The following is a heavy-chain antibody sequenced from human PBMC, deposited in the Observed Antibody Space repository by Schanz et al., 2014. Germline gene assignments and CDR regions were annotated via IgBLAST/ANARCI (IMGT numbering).Heavy chain of an antibody. CDR3: ARENLNWEAFDI. V-gene: IGHV3-21*04. Sequence: DVQLVESGGGLVQPGGSLRLSCAASGFTVSSNYMSWVRQAPGKGLEWVSTISNGGGGYISYADFVKGRFTISRDNAKNSLYLEMTSLRGEDTAVYYCARENLNWEAFDIWGQGTVVTVSS. D-gene: IGHD7-27*01. J-gene: IGHJ3*02. CDR2: ISNGGGGYI. CDR1: GFTVSSNY.